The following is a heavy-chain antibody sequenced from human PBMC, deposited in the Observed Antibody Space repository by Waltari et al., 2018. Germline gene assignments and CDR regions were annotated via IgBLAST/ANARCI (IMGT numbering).Heavy chain of an antibody. CDR3: ARSGYYDSSGYYWWFDP. J-gene: IGHJ5*02. D-gene: IGHD3-22*01. CDR2: IDYSGST. CDR1: GGSISSSNYY. Sequence: QLQLQESGPGLVKPSETLSLTCTVSGGSISSSNYYWGWIRQPPGKGLEWIGSIDYSGSTYYNPSLKRRVTISVDTSKNQFYLKLNSVTAADTAVHYCARSGYYDSSGYYWWFDPWGQGTLVTVSS. V-gene: IGHV4-39*01.